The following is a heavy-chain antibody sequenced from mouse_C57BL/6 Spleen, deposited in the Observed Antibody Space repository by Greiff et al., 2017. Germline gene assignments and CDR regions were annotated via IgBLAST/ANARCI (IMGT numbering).Heavy chain of an antibody. V-gene: IGHV10-1*01. CDR2: IRSKSNNYAT. CDR1: GFSFNTYA. J-gene: IGHJ1*03. D-gene: IGHD4-1*01. Sequence: AASGFSFNTYAMNWVRQAPGKGLEWVARIRSKSNNYATYYADSVKDRFTISRDDSESMLYLQMNNLKTEDTAMYYCVRLTGAYWYFDVWGTGTTVTVSS. CDR3: VRLTGAYWYFDV.